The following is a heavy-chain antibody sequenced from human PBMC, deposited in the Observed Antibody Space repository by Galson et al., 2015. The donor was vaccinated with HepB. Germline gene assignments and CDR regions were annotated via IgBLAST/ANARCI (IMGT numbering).Heavy chain of an antibody. Sequence: SVKVSCKASGYTFTGYYMHWVRQAPGQGLEWMGWINPNSGGTNYAQKFQGRVTMTRDTSISTAYMELSRLRSDDTAVYYCARAHLLEEFWSGYFYWGQGTLVTVSS. J-gene: IGHJ4*02. CDR2: INPNSGGT. CDR3: ARAHLLEEFWSGYFY. D-gene: IGHD3-3*01. V-gene: IGHV1-2*02. CDR1: GYTFTGYY.